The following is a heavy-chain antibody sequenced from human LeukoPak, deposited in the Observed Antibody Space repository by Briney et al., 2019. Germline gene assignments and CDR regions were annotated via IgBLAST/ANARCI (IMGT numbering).Heavy chain of an antibody. V-gene: IGHV3-73*01. D-gene: IGHD3-22*01. Sequence: SGGSLRLSCVVSEFTFSGSAVHWVRQASGKGLEWVGRIRSKASNYATAYAASVKGRFTISRDDSKNTAYLQMNSLKTEDTAVYYCTGDNFDSSVKFDYWGQGTLVTVSS. CDR2: IRSKASNYAT. CDR1: EFTFSGSA. CDR3: TGDNFDSSVKFDY. J-gene: IGHJ4*02.